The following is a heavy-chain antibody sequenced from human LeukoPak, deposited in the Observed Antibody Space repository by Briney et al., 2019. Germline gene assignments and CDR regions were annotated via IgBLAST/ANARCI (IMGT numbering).Heavy chain of an antibody. CDR3: ARDQDSGSTIHSNAFDI. V-gene: IGHV4-4*07. Sequence: PSETLSLTCTVSGGSISSYYWSWIRQPAGKGLEWIGRIYTSGSTNYNPSLKSRVTMSVDTSKNQFSLKLSSVTAADTAVYYCARDQDSGSTIHSNAFDIWGQGTMVTVSS. J-gene: IGHJ3*02. D-gene: IGHD1-26*01. CDR1: GGSISSYY. CDR2: IYTSGST.